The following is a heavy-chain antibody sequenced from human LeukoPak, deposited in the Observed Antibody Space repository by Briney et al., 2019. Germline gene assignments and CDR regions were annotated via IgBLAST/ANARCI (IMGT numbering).Heavy chain of an antibody. J-gene: IGHJ4*02. CDR3: ARDTPRRRYFDWSGPPRD. Sequence: PGRSLRLSCAASGFTFSSYGMHWVRQAPGKGLEWVAVIWYDGSNKYYADSVKGRFTISRDNSKNTLYLQMNSLRAEDTAVYYCARDTPRRRYFDWSGPPRDWGQGTLVTVSS. V-gene: IGHV3-33*01. CDR1: GFTFSSYG. D-gene: IGHD3-9*01. CDR2: IWYDGSNK.